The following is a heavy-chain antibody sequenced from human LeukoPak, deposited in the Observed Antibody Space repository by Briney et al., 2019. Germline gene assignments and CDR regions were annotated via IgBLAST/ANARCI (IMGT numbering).Heavy chain of an antibody. Sequence: PSETLSLTCTVSGGSISSYYWSWIRQPPGKGLEWIGYIYYSGSTNYNPSLKSRVTISVDTSKNQFSLKLSSVTAADTAVYYCARGLNRVSDAFDIWGQGTMVTVSS. CDR1: GGSISSYY. CDR3: ARGLNRVSDAFDI. V-gene: IGHV4-59*01. CDR2: IYYSGST. D-gene: IGHD3-16*01. J-gene: IGHJ3*02.